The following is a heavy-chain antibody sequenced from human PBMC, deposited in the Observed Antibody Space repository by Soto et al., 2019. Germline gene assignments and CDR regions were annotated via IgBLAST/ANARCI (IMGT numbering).Heavy chain of an antibody. CDR1: DGTTVNGFSH. V-gene: IGHV4-31*03. CDR2: IYHSGRT. D-gene: IGHD3-22*01. CDR3: ARVRREYDNSGPVDY. J-gene: IGHJ4*02. Sequence: SETLPYPSTVLDGTTVNGFSHWSRDRKNPGKGLEWIGHIYHSGRTYYNPSLKSRVSISIDTSKNQFSLKLNSVTAADTAVYYCARVRREYDNSGPVDYWGQGTLVTVSS.